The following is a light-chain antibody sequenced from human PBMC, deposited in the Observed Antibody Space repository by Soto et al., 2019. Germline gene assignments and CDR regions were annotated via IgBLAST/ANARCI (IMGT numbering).Light chain of an antibody. V-gene: IGKV3-20*01. J-gene: IGKJ1*01. CDR3: QHYGSSRT. Sequence: EIVLTQSPGTLSLSPGERATLSSRASQGVSSNYLAWYQQKSGQAPRLLLYGTSSRATGIPERFSGSGSGTDFTLTISRLEPEDFAVYYCQHYGSSRTFGQGTKVDIK. CDR2: GTS. CDR1: QGVSSNY.